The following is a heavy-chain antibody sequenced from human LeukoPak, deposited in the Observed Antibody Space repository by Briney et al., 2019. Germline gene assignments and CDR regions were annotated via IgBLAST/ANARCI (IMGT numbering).Heavy chain of an antibody. V-gene: IGHV4-61*01. J-gene: IGHJ3*02. CDR1: GGSISSSSYY. D-gene: IGHD3-3*01. Sequence: PSETLSLTCTVSGGSISSSSYYWSWIRQPPGKGLEWIGYIYYSGSTNYNPSLKSRVTISVDTSKNQFSLKLSSVTAADTAVYYCARGRLRFLEWNAFDIWGQGTMVTVSS. CDR2: IYYSGST. CDR3: ARGRLRFLEWNAFDI.